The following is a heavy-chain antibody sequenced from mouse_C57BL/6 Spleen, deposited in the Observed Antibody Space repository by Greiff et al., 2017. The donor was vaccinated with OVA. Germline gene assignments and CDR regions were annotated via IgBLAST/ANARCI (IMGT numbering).Heavy chain of an antibody. D-gene: IGHD1-1*01. CDR2: IDPANGNT. J-gene: IGHJ1*03. Sequence: EVQVVESVAELVRPGASVKLSCTASGFTIKNTYMHWVKQRPEQGLEWIGGIDPANGNTKYAPKFQGKATITADTSSNTAYLQHSSLTSEDTAIYYWARAHITTVEYHRYFDVWGTGTTVTVSS. CDR3: ARAHITTVEYHRYFDV. V-gene: IGHV14-3*01. CDR1: GFTIKNTY.